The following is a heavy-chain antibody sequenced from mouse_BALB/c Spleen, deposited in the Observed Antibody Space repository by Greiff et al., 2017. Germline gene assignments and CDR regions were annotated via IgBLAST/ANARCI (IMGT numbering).Heavy chain of an antibody. CDR2: ISYDGSN. J-gene: IGHJ4*01. D-gene: IGHD2-2*01. CDR1: GYSITSGYY. V-gene: IGHV3-6*02. CDR3: ARDRVTTGAMDY. Sequence: EVKLMESGPGLVKPSQSLSLTCSVTGYSITSGYYWYWIRQFPGNKLEWMGYISYDGSNNYNPSLKNRISITRDTSKNQFFLKLNSVTTEDTATYYCARDRVTTGAMDYWGQGTSVTVSS.